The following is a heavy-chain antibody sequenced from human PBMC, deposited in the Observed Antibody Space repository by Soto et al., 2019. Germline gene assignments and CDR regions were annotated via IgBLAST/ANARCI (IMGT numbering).Heavy chain of an antibody. Sequence: GESLKISCKGSGYSFTSYWIGWVRQMPGKGLEWMGIIYPGDSDTRYSPSFQGQVTISSDKSSSTANLQWIILKASDKAMYYCASKRSGDVGEACDIWGQGTMVTVSS. CDR3: ASKRSGDVGEACDI. V-gene: IGHV5-51*01. CDR1: GYSFTSYW. D-gene: IGHD3-10*02. J-gene: IGHJ3*02. CDR2: IYPGDSDT.